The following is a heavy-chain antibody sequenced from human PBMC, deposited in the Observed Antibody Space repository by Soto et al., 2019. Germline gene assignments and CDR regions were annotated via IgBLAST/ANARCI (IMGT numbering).Heavy chain of an antibody. V-gene: IGHV4-61*01. CDR2: FDYSGRN. Sequence: SESLSFTCIVSGRCGFRLSCDCGLLMKTSGKGMHWIGYFDYSGRNNYNPSLKSRVTISGDTSQNQFSLKLSSVTAADTAVYYCAREALVAKWYYFDFWGQGNLVTV. D-gene: IGHD2-15*01. CDR1: GRCGFRLSCD. CDR3: AREALVAKWYYFDF. J-gene: IGHJ4*02.